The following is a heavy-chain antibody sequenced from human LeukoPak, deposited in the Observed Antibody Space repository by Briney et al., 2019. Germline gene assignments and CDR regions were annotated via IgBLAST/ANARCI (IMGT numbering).Heavy chain of an antibody. CDR3: ARGFGESEYYYGMDV. CDR1: GASISSSHYY. Sequence: SETLSLTCTVSGASISSSHYYWAWIRQPPGRGLEWIGSIHYSGGTYYNPSLESRVTISVDTSKNQFSLRLSSVTAADTAVYYCARGFGESEYYYGMDVWGQGTTVTVSS. CDR2: IHYSGGT. D-gene: IGHD3-10*01. V-gene: IGHV4-39*01. J-gene: IGHJ6*02.